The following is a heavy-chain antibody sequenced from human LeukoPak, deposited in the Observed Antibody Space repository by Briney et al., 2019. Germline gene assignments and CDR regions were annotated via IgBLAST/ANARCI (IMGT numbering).Heavy chain of an antibody. CDR2: ISGSGGNT. D-gene: IGHD1-26*01. CDR3: ARDLSVSELLRGGYGMDV. V-gene: IGHV3-23*01. Sequence: PGGSLRLSCAASGFTFSSYAMSWVRQAPGKGLEWVSSISGSGGNTYYADSVKGRFTISRDNSKNTLYLQMNSLRAEDTAVYYCARDLSVSELLRGGYGMDVWGQGTTVTVSS. J-gene: IGHJ6*02. CDR1: GFTFSSYA.